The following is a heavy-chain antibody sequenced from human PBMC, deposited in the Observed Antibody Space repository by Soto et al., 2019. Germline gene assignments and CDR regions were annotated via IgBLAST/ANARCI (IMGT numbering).Heavy chain of an antibody. CDR3: ATDILDF. V-gene: IGHV3-7*05. Sequence: EVQLVESGGGLVQPGGSLRLSCAATGFMFSSYWMTWVRQAPGKGLEWVANINQNGSERYYVDSVEGRFNISRDNAKNSVFLQMNNLRVEDTAMYYCATDILDFWGQGTLVTVSS. D-gene: IGHD3-9*01. CDR2: INQNGSER. J-gene: IGHJ4*02. CDR1: GFMFSSYW.